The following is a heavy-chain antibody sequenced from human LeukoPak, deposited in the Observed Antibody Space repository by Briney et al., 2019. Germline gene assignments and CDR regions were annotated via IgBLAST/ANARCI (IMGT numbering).Heavy chain of an antibody. V-gene: IGHV5-51*01. CDR3: ARHGSGEPFDY. CDR2: ICPGDSET. J-gene: IGHJ4*01. D-gene: IGHD3-10*01. CDR1: GYSFTSYW. Sequence: GESLKISCKGSGYSFTSYWIAWVRQMPGKGLEWMGIICPGDSETRYSPSFQGQVTISVDKSISTAYPQWSSLKASDTAMYYCARHGSGEPFDYWGHGTLVTVSS.